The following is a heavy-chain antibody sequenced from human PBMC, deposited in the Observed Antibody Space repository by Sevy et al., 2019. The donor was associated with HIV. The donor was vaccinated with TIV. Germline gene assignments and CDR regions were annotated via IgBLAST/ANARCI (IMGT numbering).Heavy chain of an antibody. CDR2: ISSSSSYI. CDR3: ARVEGGFLEWLFKYYYYMDV. V-gene: IGHV3-21*01. J-gene: IGHJ6*03. D-gene: IGHD3-3*01. CDR1: GFTFSSYS. Sequence: GGSLRLSCAASGFTFSSYSMNWVRQAPGKGLEWVSSISSSSSYIYYADSVKGRFTISRDNAKNSLYLQMNSLRAEDTAVYYCARVEGGFLEWLFKYYYYMDVWCKGTTVTVSS.